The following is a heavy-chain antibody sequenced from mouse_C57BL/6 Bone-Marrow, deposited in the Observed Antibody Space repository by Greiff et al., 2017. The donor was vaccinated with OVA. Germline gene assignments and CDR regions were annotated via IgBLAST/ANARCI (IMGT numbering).Heavy chain of an antibody. CDR1: GYTFTSYW. CDR2: IHPNSGST. CDR3: ARPSGFTYYGSSYDAMDY. J-gene: IGHJ4*01. D-gene: IGHD1-1*01. V-gene: IGHV1-64*01. Sequence: VQLQQPGAELVKPGASVKLSCKASGYTFTSYWMHWVKQRPGQGLEWIGMIHPNSGSTNYNEKFKSKATLTVDKSSSTAYMQLSSLTSEDSAVYYCARPSGFTYYGSSYDAMDYWGQGTSVTVSS.